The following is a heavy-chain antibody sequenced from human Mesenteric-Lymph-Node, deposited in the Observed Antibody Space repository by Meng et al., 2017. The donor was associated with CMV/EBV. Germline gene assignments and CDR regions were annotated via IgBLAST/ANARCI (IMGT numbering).Heavy chain of an antibody. Sequence: GGSLRLSCAASGFTFSTYGMHWVRQALGKGLEWVAFIRYDGSNKYYADSVKGRFTVSRDNSKNTLYLQMNSLRADDTAVYYCAKNLVPTYYDFWSGHPTDAFDIWGQGTMVTVSS. CDR2: IRYDGSNK. D-gene: IGHD3-3*01. V-gene: IGHV3-30*02. CDR3: AKNLVPTYYDFWSGHPTDAFDI. CDR1: GFTFSTYG. J-gene: IGHJ3*02.